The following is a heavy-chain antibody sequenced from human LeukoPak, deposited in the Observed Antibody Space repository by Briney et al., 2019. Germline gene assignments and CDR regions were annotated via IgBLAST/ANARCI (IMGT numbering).Heavy chain of an antibody. CDR3: VKDGGDYFDY. V-gene: IGHV3-30*01. D-gene: IGHD3-3*01. CDR1: GFAFSTYA. Sequence: GSLRLSCAASGFAFSTYAIHWVRQAPGQGLEWGARVSYDGANKYYADSVRGRFTISRDNSKNMLFLHMDSLRGEDTAVYYCVKDGGDYFDYWGQGTLVTVSS. J-gene: IGHJ4*02. CDR2: VSYDGANK.